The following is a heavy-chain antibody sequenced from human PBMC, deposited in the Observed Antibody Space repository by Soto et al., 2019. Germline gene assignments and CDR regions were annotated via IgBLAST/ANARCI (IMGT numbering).Heavy chain of an antibody. D-gene: IGHD1-1*01. Sequence: SQTLSLTCAISGDSVSSNSAAWNWIRQSPSRGLEWLGRTYYRTKWYNDYAVSVKSRITINPDTSKNQFSLQLNSVTPEDTAVYYCARDHGVAPNVYFQHWGQGTLVTVSS. V-gene: IGHV6-1*01. CDR2: TYYRTKWYN. CDR3: ARDHGVAPNVYFQH. J-gene: IGHJ1*01. CDR1: GDSVSSNSAA.